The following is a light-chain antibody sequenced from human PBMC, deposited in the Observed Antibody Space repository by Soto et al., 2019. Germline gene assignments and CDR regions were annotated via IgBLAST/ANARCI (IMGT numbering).Light chain of an antibody. CDR3: QQSYNTLSWT. V-gene: IGKV1-39*01. CDR1: QRISNY. J-gene: IGKJ1*01. CDR2: AAS. Sequence: DFQMTQSPFSLSASVGDRVTITCLVSQRISNYLNWYQVKSGKAPKLLIYAASYLQSGVPSRFRGSGSGTDFTLTISSLQPEDFATYYCQQSYNTLSWTFGQGTKVDIK.